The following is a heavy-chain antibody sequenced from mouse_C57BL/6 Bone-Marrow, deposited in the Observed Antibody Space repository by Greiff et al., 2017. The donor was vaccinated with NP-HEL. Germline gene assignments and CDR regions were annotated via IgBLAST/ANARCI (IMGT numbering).Heavy chain of an antibody. CDR3: ARGDPEAY. D-gene: IGHD3-3*01. J-gene: IGHJ3*01. CDR2: IDPSDSYT. V-gene: IGHV1-50*01. Sequence: QVQLKQPGAELVKPGASVKLSCKASGYTFTSYWMQWVKQRPGQGLEWIGEIDPSDSYTNYNQKFKGKATLTVDTSSSTAYMQISSLTSEDSAVYYCARGDPEAYWGQGTLVTVSA. CDR1: GYTFTSYW.